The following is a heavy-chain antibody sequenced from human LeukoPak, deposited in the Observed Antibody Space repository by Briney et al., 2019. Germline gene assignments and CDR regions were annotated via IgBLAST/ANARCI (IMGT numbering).Heavy chain of an antibody. D-gene: IGHD4-23*01. CDR2: TIPIFGTA. Sequence: SVKVSCKASGGTFSSYAISWVRQAPGQGLEWMGGTIPIFGTANYAQKFQGRVTITADESTSTAYMELSSLRSEDTAVYYCARGGNPESYNWFDPWGQGTLVTVSS. CDR1: GGTFSSYA. V-gene: IGHV1-69*13. J-gene: IGHJ5*02. CDR3: ARGGNPESYNWFDP.